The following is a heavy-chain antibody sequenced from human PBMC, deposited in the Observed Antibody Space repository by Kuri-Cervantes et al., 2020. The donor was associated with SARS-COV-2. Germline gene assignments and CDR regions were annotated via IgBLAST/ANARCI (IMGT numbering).Heavy chain of an antibody. CDR1: GFTFSSYE. D-gene: IGHD1-1*01. V-gene: IGHV3-48*03. CDR2: ISSSGSTI. J-gene: IGHJ5*02. Sequence: GGSLRLSCAASGFTFSSYEMNWVRQAPGKGLEWVSYISSSGSTIYYADSVKGRFTISRDNAKNSLYLQMNSLRAEDTAVYYCARGRNDGWFDPWGQGTLVTVSS. CDR3: ARGRNDGWFDP.